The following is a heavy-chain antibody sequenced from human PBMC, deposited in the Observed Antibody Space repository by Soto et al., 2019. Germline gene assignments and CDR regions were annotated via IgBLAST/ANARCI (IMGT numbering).Heavy chain of an antibody. Sequence: SETLSLTCTVSGGSISSYYWSWIRQPPGKGLEWIGYIYYSGSTNYNPSLKSRVTISVDTSKNQFSLKLSSVTAADTAVYYCARVKVDTAMVTAYYGMHVWGQGTTVIVAS. V-gene: IGHV4-59*01. CDR3: ARVKVDTAMVTAYYGMHV. CDR2: IYYSGST. CDR1: GGSISSYY. D-gene: IGHD5-18*01. J-gene: IGHJ6*02.